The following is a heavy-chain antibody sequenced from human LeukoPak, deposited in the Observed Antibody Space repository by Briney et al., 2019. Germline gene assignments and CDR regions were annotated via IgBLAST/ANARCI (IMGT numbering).Heavy chain of an antibody. CDR2: IYYSGST. D-gene: IGHD1-14*01. V-gene: IGHV4-59*12. CDR1: GGSISSYY. CDR3: AREPPRSPFDY. J-gene: IGHJ4*02. Sequence: ASETLSLTCTVSGGSISSYYWSWIRQPPGKGLEWIGYIYYSGSTNYNPSLKSRVTISVDTSKNQFSLKLSSVTAADTAVYYCAREPPRSPFDYWGQGTLVTVSS.